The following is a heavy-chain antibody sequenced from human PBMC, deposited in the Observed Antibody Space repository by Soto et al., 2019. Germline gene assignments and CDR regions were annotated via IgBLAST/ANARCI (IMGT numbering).Heavy chain of an antibody. CDR1: GGTFSSYA. D-gene: IGHD2-15*01. Sequence: QVQLVQSGAEVKKPGSSVKVSCKASGGTFSSYAISWVRQAPGQGLEWMGGIIPIFGTANYAQKFQGRVTITADESTSTAYMELRSLRSEDTAVYYCARTASTYCSGGSCPQGWYYYYGMDVWCQGTTVTVS. CDR3: ARTASTYCSGGSCPQGWYYYYGMDV. CDR2: IIPIFGTA. V-gene: IGHV1-69*12. J-gene: IGHJ6*02.